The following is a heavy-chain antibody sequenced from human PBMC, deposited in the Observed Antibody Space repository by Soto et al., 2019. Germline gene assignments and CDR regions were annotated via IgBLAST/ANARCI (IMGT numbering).Heavy chain of an antibody. Sequence: GGSLRLSCAASGFNFNIYSMNWVRQAPGKGLEWVSYITSDTATMHYADSVKGRFTISRDNAKNTLYLQMNSLRAEDTAVYYCARVNYGDHWYFDLWGRGTLVTVSS. D-gene: IGHD4-17*01. CDR2: ITSDTATM. J-gene: IGHJ2*01. CDR1: GFNFNIYS. V-gene: IGHV3-48*04. CDR3: ARVNYGDHWYFDL.